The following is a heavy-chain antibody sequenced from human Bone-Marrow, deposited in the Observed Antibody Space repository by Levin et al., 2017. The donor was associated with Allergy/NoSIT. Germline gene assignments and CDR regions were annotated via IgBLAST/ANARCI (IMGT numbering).Heavy chain of an antibody. Sequence: GGSLRLSCAASGFKFSSFGMHWVRQAPGEGREWVAAISSDGSNRYDADSVRGRFTISRDNSKNTLYLEINSLRVEDTAVYYCAKDILGIVGALDIWGQGTMVTVSS. J-gene: IGHJ3*02. CDR3: AKDILGIVGALDI. D-gene: IGHD1-26*01. V-gene: IGHV3-30*18. CDR1: GFKFSSFG. CDR2: ISSDGSNR.